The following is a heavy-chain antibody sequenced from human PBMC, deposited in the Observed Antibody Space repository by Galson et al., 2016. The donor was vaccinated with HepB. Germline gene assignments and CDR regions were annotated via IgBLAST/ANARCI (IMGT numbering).Heavy chain of an antibody. D-gene: IGHD3-10*01. CDR1: GIRFNAYGG. J-gene: IGHJ3*02. CDR3: TRDGFGGTNDAFYI. CDR2: IWYNEMNK. Sequence: SLRLSCAASGIRFNAYGGTHWVRQAPGKGLEWVAVIWYNEMNKHYADSVKGRFTISKDDSKNTVYLEMNSLRDEDTAVYYCTRDGFGGTNDAFYIWGQGTFVAVSS. V-gene: IGHV3-33*01.